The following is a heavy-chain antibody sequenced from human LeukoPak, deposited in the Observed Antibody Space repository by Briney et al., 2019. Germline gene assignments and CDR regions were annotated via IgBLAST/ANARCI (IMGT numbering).Heavy chain of an antibody. D-gene: IGHD3-22*01. CDR2: IYTSGST. CDR3: ARVTTGGYYNC. V-gene: IGHV4-61*02. Sequence: PSQTLSLTCTVSGGSISTGSYYWSWIRQPAGKGLEWIGRIYTSGSTNYNPSLKSRVTISVDTSKNQFSLKLSSVAAADTDVYYCARVTTGGYYNCWGQGTLVTVSS. J-gene: IGHJ4*02. CDR1: GGSISTGSYY.